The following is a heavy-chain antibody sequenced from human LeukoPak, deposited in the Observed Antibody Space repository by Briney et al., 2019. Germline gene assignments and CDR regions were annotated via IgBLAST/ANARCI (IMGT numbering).Heavy chain of an antibody. J-gene: IGHJ4*02. CDR1: GFAFSSYA. V-gene: IGHV3-30*02. D-gene: IGHD1-26*01. Sequence: PGGSLRLSCAASGFAFSSYAMHWVRRAPGKGLEWVAIIWYDGSNKYYADSVKGRFTISRDNSKNTLSLQMNSLRAEDTAIYYCAKDQRGSYYYYFDYWGQGTLVTVSS. CDR3: AKDQRGSYYYYFDY. CDR2: IWYDGSNK.